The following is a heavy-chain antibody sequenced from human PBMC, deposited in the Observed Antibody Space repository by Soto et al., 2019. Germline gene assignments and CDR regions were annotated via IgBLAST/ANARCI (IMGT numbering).Heavy chain of an antibody. Sequence: KSSETLSLTCAVSGGSISSSNWWSWVRQPPGKGLEWIGEIYHSGSTNYNPSLKSRVTISVDKSKNQFSLKLSSVTAADTAVYYWWFFDPGIAAAELYYFDYWGQGTLVTVSS. CDR3: WFFDPGIAAAELYYFDY. CDR1: GGSISSSNW. V-gene: IGHV4-4*02. CDR2: IYHSGST. J-gene: IGHJ4*02. D-gene: IGHD6-13*01.